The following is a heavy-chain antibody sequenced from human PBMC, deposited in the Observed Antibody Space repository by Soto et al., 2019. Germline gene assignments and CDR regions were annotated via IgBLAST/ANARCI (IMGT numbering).Heavy chain of an antibody. CDR1: GGSISSSSYY. V-gene: IGHV4-39*01. CDR3: ARHRLGSPYYYYYYMDV. CDR2: IYYSGST. Sequence: PSETLSLTCTVSGGSISSSSYYWGWIRQPPGKGLEWIGSIYYSGSTYYNPSLKSRVTISVDTSKNQFSLKLSSVTAADTAVYYCARHRLGSPYYYYYYMDVWGKGTTVTISS. J-gene: IGHJ6*03. D-gene: IGHD3-9*01.